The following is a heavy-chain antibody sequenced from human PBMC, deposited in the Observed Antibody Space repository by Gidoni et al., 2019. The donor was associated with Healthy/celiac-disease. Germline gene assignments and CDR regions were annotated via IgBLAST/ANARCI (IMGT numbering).Heavy chain of an antibody. J-gene: IGHJ6*03. Sequence: QVQLQESGPGLVKPSQTLSLTCTVPGGPISSGSYHWSWIRQPAGKGLEWIGRIYTSGSTNYNPSLKSRVTISVDTSKNQFSLKLSSVTAADTAVYYCARIGIYYYMDVWGKGTTVTVSS. CDR2: IYTSGST. V-gene: IGHV4-61*02. CDR3: ARIGIYYYMDV. CDR1: GGPISSGSYH.